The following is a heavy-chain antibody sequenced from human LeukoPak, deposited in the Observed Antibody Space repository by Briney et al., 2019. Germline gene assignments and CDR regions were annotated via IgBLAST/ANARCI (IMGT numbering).Heavy chain of an antibody. CDR2: ISGTGDNT. CDR3: ARGGAGVYFFDY. V-gene: IGHV3-23*01. J-gene: IGHJ4*02. CDR1: GFTFFIYG. D-gene: IGHD6-13*01. Sequence: GGSLRLSCAASGFTFFIYGMTWVRQAPGKGLEWVSTISGTGDNTYYADSVKGRFTISRDNSKNMLFLQMNSLRAEDTAVYYCARGGAGVYFFDYWGQGILVTVSS.